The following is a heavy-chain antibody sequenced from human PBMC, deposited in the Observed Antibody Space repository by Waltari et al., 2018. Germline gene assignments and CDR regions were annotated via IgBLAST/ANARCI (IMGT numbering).Heavy chain of an antibody. J-gene: IGHJ6*03. Sequence: QVQLQESGPGLVKPSETLSLTCTVSGGSISSYYWRWIRQPAGKGLEWIGRIYTSGSTNYNPSLKSRVTMSVDTSKNQFSLKLSSVTAADTAVYYCARGYIAAATYYYYYYMDVWGKGTTVTISS. CDR1: GGSISSYY. V-gene: IGHV4-4*07. CDR3: ARGYIAAATYYYYYYMDV. CDR2: IYTSGST. D-gene: IGHD6-13*01.